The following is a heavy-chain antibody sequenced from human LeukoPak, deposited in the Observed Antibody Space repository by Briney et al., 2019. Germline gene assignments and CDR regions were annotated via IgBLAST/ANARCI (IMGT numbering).Heavy chain of an antibody. CDR3: ARATHYYDSSGYYYFDY. Sequence: GGSLRLSCAASGFTFSSYEMNWVRQAPGKGLERVSYISSSGSTKYYADSVKGRFTISRDNAKNSLYLQMNSLRSEDMAVYYCARATHYYDSSGYYYFDYWGQGTLVTVSS. V-gene: IGHV3-48*03. CDR1: GFTFSSYE. CDR2: ISSSGSTK. J-gene: IGHJ4*02. D-gene: IGHD3-22*01.